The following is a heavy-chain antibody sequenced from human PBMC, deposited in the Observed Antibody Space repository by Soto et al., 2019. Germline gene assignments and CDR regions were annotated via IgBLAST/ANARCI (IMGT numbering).Heavy chain of an antibody. V-gene: IGHV1-3*01. J-gene: IGHJ5*02. CDR2: INAGNGNT. Sequence: QVQLVQSGAEVKKPGASVKVSCKASGYTFTSYAMHWVRQAPGQRLEWMGWINAGNGNTKYSQKFQGRVTITRDTSASTVYMELSSLRSEVTAVYYCARGAVVGFDPWGQGTLVTVSS. D-gene: IGHD2-15*01. CDR1: GYTFTSYA. CDR3: ARGAVVGFDP.